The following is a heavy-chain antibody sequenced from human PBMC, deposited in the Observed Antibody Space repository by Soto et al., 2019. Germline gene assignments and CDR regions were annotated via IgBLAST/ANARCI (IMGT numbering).Heavy chain of an antibody. CDR3: ARESRSGWYGHGDY. V-gene: IGHV1-18*01. Sequence: QVQLVQSGAEVKKPGASVKVSCKASGYTFTSYGITWVRQAPGQGLEWMGWISAYNSNTNYAQKLQGRVTMTTDTXXSTAYLELRILRSDDTAVDYCARESRSGWYGHGDYWGQGTLVTASS. D-gene: IGHD6-13*01. CDR1: GYTFTSYG. J-gene: IGHJ4*02. CDR2: ISAYNSNT.